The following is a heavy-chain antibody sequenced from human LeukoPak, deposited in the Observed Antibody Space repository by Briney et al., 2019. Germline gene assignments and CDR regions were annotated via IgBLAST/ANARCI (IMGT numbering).Heavy chain of an antibody. Sequence: GGSLRPSCAASGFTFSSYAMHWVRQAPGKGLEWVAVISYDGSTKYYADSVKGRFTISRDNSKNTLYLQMNSLRVEDTAVYYCVREQDAVAATGTLGYWGQGTLVTVSS. CDR2: ISYDGSTK. V-gene: IGHV3-30-3*01. CDR1: GFTFSSYA. J-gene: IGHJ4*02. CDR3: VREQDAVAATGTLGY. D-gene: IGHD6-13*01.